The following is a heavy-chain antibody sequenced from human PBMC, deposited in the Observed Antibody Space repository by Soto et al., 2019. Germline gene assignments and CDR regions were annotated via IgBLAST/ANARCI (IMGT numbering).Heavy chain of an antibody. J-gene: IGHJ6*02. CDR1: GGSISSYY. D-gene: IGHD3-16*01. V-gene: IGHV4-59*01. CDR2: IYYSGST. CDR3: AGDAAKTWGGYGMDV. Sequence: QVQLQESGPGLVKPSETLSLTCTVSGGSISSYYWSWIRQPPGKGLEWIGYIYYSGSTNYNPSLKSRVTIPVDTPRNQFPLKLGSVTAADTAVYSVAGDAAKTWGGYGMDVWGQGTTVTVSS.